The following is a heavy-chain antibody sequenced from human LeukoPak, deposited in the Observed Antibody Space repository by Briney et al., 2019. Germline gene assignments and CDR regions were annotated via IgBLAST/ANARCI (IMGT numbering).Heavy chain of an antibody. CDR1: GFTVISNL. Sequence: GGSPRLSCAASGFTVISNLMTWVRQSPGRGLEWLSSIYSGGATYYADSVKGRFTISRDHSNNSVSLQMTNLRVEDTAIYYCARGAYRISWPGIDYWGQGTLVTVSS. CDR3: ARGAYRISWPGIDY. J-gene: IGHJ4*02. V-gene: IGHV3-53*01. D-gene: IGHD3-16*02. CDR2: IYSGGAT.